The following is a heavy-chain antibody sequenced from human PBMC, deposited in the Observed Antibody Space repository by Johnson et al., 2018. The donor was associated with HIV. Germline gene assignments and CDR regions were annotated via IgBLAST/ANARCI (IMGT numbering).Heavy chain of an antibody. Sequence: VQLVESGGGVVRPAGSLRLSCAVSGFTVSSNYMNWVRQAPGKGLDWVSGINWNGGRTGYADSVKGRFTISRDNAKNSLYLQMNSLRAEDTALYYCAKDIASGYTNGGTLDIWGQGTMVTVSS. CDR1: GFTVSSNY. D-gene: IGHD6-19*01. J-gene: IGHJ3*02. V-gene: IGHV3-20*04. CDR2: INWNGGRT. CDR3: AKDIASGYTNGGTLDI.